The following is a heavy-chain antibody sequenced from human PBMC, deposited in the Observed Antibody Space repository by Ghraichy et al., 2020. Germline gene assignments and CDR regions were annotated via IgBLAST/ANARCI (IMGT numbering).Heavy chain of an antibody. CDR3: ARDGDSYSGSYYGQNWFDP. CDR1: GFTFSSYE. Sequence: LNISCAASGFTFSSYEMNWVRQAPGKGLEWVSYISSSGSTIYYADSVKGRFTISRDNAKNSLYLQMNSLRAEDTAVYYCARDGDSYSGSYYGQNWFDPWGQGTLVTVSS. CDR2: ISSSGSTI. V-gene: IGHV3-48*03. J-gene: IGHJ5*02. D-gene: IGHD1-26*01.